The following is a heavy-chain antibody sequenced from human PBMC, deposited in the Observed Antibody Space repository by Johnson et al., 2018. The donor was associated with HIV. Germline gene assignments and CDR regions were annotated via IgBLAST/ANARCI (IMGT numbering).Heavy chain of an antibody. Sequence: VQLVESGGGLVQPGRSLRLSCAASDFTFTNNAIHWVRQAPGKGLEWVAVISYDGSNKYYADSVKGRFTISRDNSKNTLYLQMNSLRAEDTAVYYCARDEPYNLNAFDIWGQGTMVTVSS. CDR1: DFTFTNNA. CDR2: ISYDGSNK. J-gene: IGHJ3*02. D-gene: IGHD5-24*01. V-gene: IGHV3-30-3*01. CDR3: ARDEPYNLNAFDI.